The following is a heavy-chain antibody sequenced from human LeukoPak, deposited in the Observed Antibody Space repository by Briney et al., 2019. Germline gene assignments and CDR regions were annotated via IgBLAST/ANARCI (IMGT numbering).Heavy chain of an antibody. D-gene: IGHD4-23*01. CDR1: GFTLKNYA. CDR3: AREYDYGGYDY. V-gene: IGHV3-23*01. Sequence: GGSLRLSCAASGFTLKNYAMSWVRQAPGKGLVWVSTISGPGSTKYYADSVEGRFTISRDDSKNTLYLQMNSLRAEDTAVYYCAREYDYGGYDYWGQGTLVTVSS. CDR2: ISGPGSTK. J-gene: IGHJ4*02.